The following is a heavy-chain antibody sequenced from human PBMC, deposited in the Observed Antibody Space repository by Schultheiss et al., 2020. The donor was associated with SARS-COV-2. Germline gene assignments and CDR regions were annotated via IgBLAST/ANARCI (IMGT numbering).Heavy chain of an antibody. CDR2: ISSSSSTI. V-gene: IGHV3-11*01. J-gene: IGHJ3*02. CDR1: GGSFSGYY. Sequence: GGSLRLSCAVYGGSFSGYYWSWIRQAPGKGLEWVSYISSSSSTIYYADSVKGRFTISRDNAKNSLYLQMNSLRAEDTAVYYCAKDQAFDIWGQGTMVTVSS. CDR3: AKDQAFDI.